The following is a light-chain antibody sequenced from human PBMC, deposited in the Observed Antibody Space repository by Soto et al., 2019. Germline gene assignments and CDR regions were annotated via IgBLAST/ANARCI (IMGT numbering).Light chain of an antibody. Sequence: QSVLTQPPSVSAAPGQKVTISCSGSSSNIGGNSVSWHQQLPGTAPKLLIYDDNKRPSGIPDRFSGSKSGTSATLGITGFQTGDEADYYCGSWDSSLSAYVFGTGTKVT. V-gene: IGLV1-51*01. CDR2: DDN. CDR3: GSWDSSLSAYV. J-gene: IGLJ1*01. CDR1: SSNIGGNS.